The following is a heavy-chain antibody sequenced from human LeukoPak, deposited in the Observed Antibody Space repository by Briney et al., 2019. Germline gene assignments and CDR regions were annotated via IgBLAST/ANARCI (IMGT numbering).Heavy chain of an antibody. D-gene: IGHD6-19*01. V-gene: IGHV4-34*01. Sequence: SETLSLTCSVYGGSFSSYYWSWIRQPPGKGLEWIGEINDSGGTNYNPSLKSRFTISVDTPKNQFSLKLSSVTAADTAIYYCARGPRGAKSSGWYLLGFDYWGQGTLVTVSS. CDR3: ARGPRGAKSSGWYLLGFDY. CDR1: GGSFSSYY. CDR2: INDSGGT. J-gene: IGHJ4*02.